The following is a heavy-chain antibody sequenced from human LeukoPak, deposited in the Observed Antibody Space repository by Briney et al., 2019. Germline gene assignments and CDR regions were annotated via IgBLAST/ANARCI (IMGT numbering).Heavy chain of an antibody. CDR1: GFTFSSYG. V-gene: IGHV3-30*02. D-gene: IGHD5-24*01. J-gene: IGHJ4*02. CDR3: ARRSRDGWYFDY. CDR2: IRYDGSNK. Sequence: GGSLRLSCAASGFTFSSYGMHWVRQAPGKGLEWVAFIRYDGSNKYYADSVKGRFAISRDNSNNTLYLQMNSLRAEDTAVYYCARRSRDGWYFDYWGQGTQVTVSS.